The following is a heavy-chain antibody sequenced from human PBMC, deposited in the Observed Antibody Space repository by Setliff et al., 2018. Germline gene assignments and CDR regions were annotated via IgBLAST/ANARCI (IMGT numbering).Heavy chain of an antibody. J-gene: IGHJ4*02. CDR1: GHTFVTYY. V-gene: IGHV1-46*01. CDR3: ALGVLNYFDY. CDR2: FNPSDGRA. D-gene: IGHD6-13*01. Sequence: ASVKVSCKPSGHTFVTYYIQWVRQLPDQGLEWLGIFNPSDGRAKYAQKFQGRVTMTMDTSAKTMYMELNNLTFEDAAIYYCALGVLNYFDYWGQGALVTVSS.